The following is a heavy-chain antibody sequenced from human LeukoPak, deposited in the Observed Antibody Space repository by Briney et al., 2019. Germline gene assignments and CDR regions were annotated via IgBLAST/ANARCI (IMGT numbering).Heavy chain of an antibody. V-gene: IGHV4-34*01. CDR1: GGSFSGYY. J-gene: IGHJ6*03. Sequence: PSETLSLTCAVYGGSFSGYYWSWIRQPPGKGLEWIGEINHSGSTNYNPSLKSRVTISVDTSKNQFSLKLSSVTAADTAVYYCASLGTTGYYMDVWGKGTTVIVSS. CDR2: INHSGST. CDR3: ASLGTTGYYMDV. D-gene: IGHD4-17*01.